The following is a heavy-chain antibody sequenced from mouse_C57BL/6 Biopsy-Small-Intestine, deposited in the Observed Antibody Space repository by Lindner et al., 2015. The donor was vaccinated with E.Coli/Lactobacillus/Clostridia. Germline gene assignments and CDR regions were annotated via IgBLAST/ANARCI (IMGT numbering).Heavy chain of an antibody. CDR2: SALTMVT. CDR1: VTPLPAMV. CDR3: ARDSSSWYYYYYGMDV. J-gene: IGHJ1*01. D-gene: IGHD1-1*01. V-gene: IGHV1-81*01. Sequence: SVNGLRARLLVTPLPAMVSAGCDRPLDKGLSGWDGSALTMVTQTMQQKLQGRVTMTTDTSTSTAYMELRSLRSDDTAVYYCARDSSSWYYYYYGMDVWGQGTTVTVSS.